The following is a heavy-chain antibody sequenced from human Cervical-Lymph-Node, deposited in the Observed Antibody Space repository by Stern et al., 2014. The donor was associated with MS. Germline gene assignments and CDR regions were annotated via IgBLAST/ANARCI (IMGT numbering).Heavy chain of an antibody. CDR2: IDSDGSSA. V-gene: IGHV3-74*03. CDR3: ARHKPPLVPAFDS. J-gene: IGHJ4*02. CDR1: GFNFRNSW. Sequence: VQLVESGGGLIQPGGSLRLSCAASGFNFRNSWMHWVRQAPGKGLVWVSRIDSDGSSATYTDSVKGRFAISRDNAKNTLYLQMNSLQAEDTAVYFCARHKPPLVPAFDSWGQGILVTVSS.